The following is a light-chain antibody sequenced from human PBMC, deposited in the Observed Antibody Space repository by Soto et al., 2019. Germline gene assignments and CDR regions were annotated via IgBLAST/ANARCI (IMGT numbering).Light chain of an antibody. Sequence: EPASISCRSSQSLLHSNGYNYLDWYLQKPGQSPQLLIYLGSNRASGVPDRFSGSGSGTDFTLKISRVEAEDVGVYYCMQALQTPTFGQGTRLEMK. CDR3: MQALQTPT. CDR1: QSLLHSNGYNY. CDR2: LGS. V-gene: IGKV2-28*01. J-gene: IGKJ5*01.